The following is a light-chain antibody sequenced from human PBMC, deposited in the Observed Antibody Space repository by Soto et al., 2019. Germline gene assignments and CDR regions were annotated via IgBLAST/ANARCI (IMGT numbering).Light chain of an antibody. J-gene: IGKJ1*01. CDR1: QSISKD. CDR3: QQSYSTPRT. V-gene: IGKV1-39*01. Sequence: DIQMTQSPSSLSASVGDRVTITCLASQSISKDLNWYQQKPGEAPMLLIYDASTLQGGVPSRFSGAVSGTDFTLTISSLQPEDFATYYCQQSYSTPRTFGQGTKVDIK. CDR2: DAS.